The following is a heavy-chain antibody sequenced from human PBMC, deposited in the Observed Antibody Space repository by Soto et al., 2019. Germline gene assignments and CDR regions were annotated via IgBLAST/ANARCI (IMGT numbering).Heavy chain of an antibody. Sequence: EVQLLESGGALIQPGGSLRLSCAASGFTFSSNAWSWVRRAPGKGLGWVSAISRSGVRTFYAASVKGRFTISRDNSRNTLYLQMNSLRAEDTAIYYCAKYQPMTQPRPYFDYWGQGTLVTVSS. D-gene: IGHD3-22*01. CDR3: AKYQPMTQPRPYFDY. CDR1: GFTFSSNA. J-gene: IGHJ4*02. CDR2: ISRSGVRT. V-gene: IGHV3-23*01.